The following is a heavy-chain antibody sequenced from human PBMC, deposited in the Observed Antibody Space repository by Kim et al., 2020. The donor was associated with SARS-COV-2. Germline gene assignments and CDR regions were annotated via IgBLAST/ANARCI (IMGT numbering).Heavy chain of an antibody. Sequence: SQTLSLTCAISGDSVSSSSAAWNWVRQSPSRGLEWLGRTFYRSKWYNEYALSVKSRIIINPDTPKNQFSLQLNSVTPEDTAVYYCAREDYGGDSRGFDSWGQGTLVTVSS. CDR3: AREDYGGDSRGFDS. D-gene: IGHD2-21*02. CDR2: TFYRSKWYN. J-gene: IGHJ4*02. V-gene: IGHV6-1*01. CDR1: GDSVSSSSAA.